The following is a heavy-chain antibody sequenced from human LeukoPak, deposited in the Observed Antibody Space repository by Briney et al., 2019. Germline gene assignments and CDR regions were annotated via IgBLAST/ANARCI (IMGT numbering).Heavy chain of an antibody. CDR1: GYSFSNYW. CDR3: ARVDYYDRSGYFDY. J-gene: IGHJ4*02. D-gene: IGHD3-22*01. Sequence: GESLKISCEGSGYSFSNYWLGWVRQIPGKGLGWMGIIYPGGSDTRYSPSFQGQVTISADKSISTAYLQWSSLKASDTAMYYCARVDYYDRSGYFDYWGQGTQVTVSS. V-gene: IGHV5-51*01. CDR2: IYPGGSDT.